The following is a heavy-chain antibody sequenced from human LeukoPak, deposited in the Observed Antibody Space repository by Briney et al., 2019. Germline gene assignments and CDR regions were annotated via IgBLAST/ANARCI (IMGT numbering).Heavy chain of an antibody. Sequence: ETLSLTCAVSGGSISSSNWWSWVRQAPGKGLEWVSAISGSGGSTYYADSVKGRFTISRDNSKNTLYLQMNSLGAEDTAVYYCAKYGGYSGYDSTFGDYWGQGTLVTVSS. D-gene: IGHD5-12*01. V-gene: IGHV3-23*01. J-gene: IGHJ4*02. CDR3: AKYGGYSGYDSTFGDY. CDR1: GGSISSSN. CDR2: ISGSGGST.